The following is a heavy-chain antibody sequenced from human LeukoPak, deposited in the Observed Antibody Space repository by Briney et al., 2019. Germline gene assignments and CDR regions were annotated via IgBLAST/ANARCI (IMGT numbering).Heavy chain of an antibody. CDR2: LYPSEST. Sequence: SETLSLTCTVSGVPKRRYYGLCIRHPPERGLEWFGYLYPSESTNSNPSLKSRVAISVDTSKNQFSLKLSSVTAADTAVYYCARHTRGSSAAGNFDYWGKGTLVIVSS. CDR1: GVPKRRYY. V-gene: IGHV4-59*08. D-gene: IGHD6-6*01. J-gene: IGHJ4*02. CDR3: ARHTRGSSAAGNFDY.